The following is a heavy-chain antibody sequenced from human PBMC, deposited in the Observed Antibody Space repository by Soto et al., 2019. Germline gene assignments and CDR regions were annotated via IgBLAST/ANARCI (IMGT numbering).Heavy chain of an antibody. Sequence: EVQLLESGGGLVQPGGSLRLSCAAAGFTFSNYALTWVRQSPGKGLEWVSTFSGSGGSTYYTDSVRGRFTISRVNSKNTLFLQMNSLRVEDTAIYYCARDWTGDTCPCLDVWGQGTTVSVSS. D-gene: IGHD3-3*01. J-gene: IGHJ6*02. CDR1: GFTFSNYA. CDR3: ARDWTGDTCPCLDV. CDR2: FSGSGGST. V-gene: IGHV3-23*01.